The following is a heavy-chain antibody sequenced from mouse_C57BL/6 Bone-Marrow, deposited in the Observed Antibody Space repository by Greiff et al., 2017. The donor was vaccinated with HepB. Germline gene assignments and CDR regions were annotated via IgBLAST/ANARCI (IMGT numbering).Heavy chain of an antibody. J-gene: IGHJ3*01. Sequence: QVQLQQPGAELVMPGASVKLSCTASGYNFTSYWMHWVKQRPGQGLEWIGEIDPSDSYTNYNQKFTDKSTLTVDKSSGTAYMQLNSLTSEDSAVDYCASFCDGCAYWCQGTLVTVSA. CDR1: GYNFTSYW. CDR2: IDPSDSYT. CDR3: ASFCDGCAY. V-gene: IGHV1-69*01. D-gene: IGHD2-13*01.